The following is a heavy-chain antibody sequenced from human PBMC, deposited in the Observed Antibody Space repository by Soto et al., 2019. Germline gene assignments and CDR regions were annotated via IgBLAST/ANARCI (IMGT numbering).Heavy chain of an antibody. J-gene: IGHJ5*02. Sequence: QVQLVQSGAEVKKPGSSVKVSCKASGGTFSSYAISWVRHAPGQGLEWMGGIIPIFGTANYAQKFQGRVTITADKSTSTTYMALSSLRSEDTAVYYCAGDCSGGSCYFRDWFDPWGQGPLVTVSS. CDR1: GGTFSSYA. CDR2: IIPIFGTA. V-gene: IGHV1-69*06. CDR3: AGDCSGGSCYFRDWFDP. D-gene: IGHD2-15*01.